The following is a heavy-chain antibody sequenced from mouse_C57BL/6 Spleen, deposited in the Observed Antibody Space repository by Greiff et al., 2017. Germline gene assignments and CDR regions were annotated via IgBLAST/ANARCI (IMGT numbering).Heavy chain of an antibody. D-gene: IGHD1-1*01. CDR1: GYAFTSYW. J-gene: IGHJ3*01. V-gene: IGHV1-80*01. CDR3: ARESDYAWFAY. CDR2: IYPGYGDT. Sequence: VQLQQSGAELVKPGASVKISCKASGYAFTSYWMNWVKQRPGKGLEWIGQIYPGYGDTNYNGKFKGKATLTANTSSSTAYMQLSSLTSEDSAVYFCARESDYAWFAYWGQGTLVTVSA.